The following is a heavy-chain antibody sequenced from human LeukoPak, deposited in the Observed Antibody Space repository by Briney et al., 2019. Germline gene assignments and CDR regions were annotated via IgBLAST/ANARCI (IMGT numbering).Heavy chain of an antibody. CDR1: GVSISNHY. CDR2: IYYTGNT. Sequence: SETLSLTCTVSGVSISNHYSSWIRQPPGKGLEWIGYIYYTGNTNYNPSLKSRVTISEDTSKNQVSLELGSVTAADTAVYYCARDAGYSYGPNDSWGQGTLVTVSS. D-gene: IGHD5-18*01. CDR3: ARDAGYSYGPNDS. V-gene: IGHV4-59*11. J-gene: IGHJ4*02.